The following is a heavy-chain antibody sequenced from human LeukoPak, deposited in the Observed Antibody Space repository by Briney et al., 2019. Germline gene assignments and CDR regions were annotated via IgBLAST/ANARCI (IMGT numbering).Heavy chain of an antibody. V-gene: IGHV1-8*01. CDR1: GYTFSDYD. CDR3: ARVKRFPTVWFDP. CDR2: MNPITGST. J-gene: IGHJ5*02. Sequence: ASVTVSCKASGYTFSDYDINWVRQAAGQGLEWMGWMNPITGSTGYVQKFRGRIIMTRDTSITTAFMELTSLTSDDTAIYYCARVKRFPTVWFDPWGQGTLVSVSS. D-gene: IGHD3-10*01.